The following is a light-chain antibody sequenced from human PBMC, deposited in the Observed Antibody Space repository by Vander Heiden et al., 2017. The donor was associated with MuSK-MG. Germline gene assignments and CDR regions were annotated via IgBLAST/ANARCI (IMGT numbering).Light chain of an antibody. J-gene: IGKJ4*01. CDR1: QSISSW. Sequence: DIQMTQSPSTLSASVGDRVTITCRASQSISSWLAWYQQKPGKAPKLLIYKASSLESGVPSRFSGSGSGTEFTLTISSLQPDDFATYYCQQDNNSPIVFGGGTKVDIK. CDR2: KAS. V-gene: IGKV1-5*03. CDR3: QQDNNSPIV.